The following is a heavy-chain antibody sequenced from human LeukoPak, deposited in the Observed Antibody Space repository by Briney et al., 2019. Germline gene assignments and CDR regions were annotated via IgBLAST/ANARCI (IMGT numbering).Heavy chain of an antibody. CDR1: GFTFSSYA. D-gene: IGHD3-9*01. J-gene: IGHJ4*02. Sequence: GRSLRLSCAASGFTFSSYAMHWVRQAPGKGLEWVAVISYDGSNKYYADSVKGRFTISRDNSKNTLYLQMNSLRAEDTAVYYCAKSLTGWGFDYWGQGTLVTVSS. V-gene: IGHV3-30-3*02. CDR3: AKSLTGWGFDY. CDR2: ISYDGSNK.